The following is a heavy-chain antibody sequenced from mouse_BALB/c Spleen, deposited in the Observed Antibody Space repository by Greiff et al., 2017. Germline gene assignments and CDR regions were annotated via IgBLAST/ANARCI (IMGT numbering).Heavy chain of an antibody. Sequence: EVKLMESGGGLVQPGGSRKLSCAASGFTFSSFGMHWVRQAPEKGLEWVAYISSGSSTIYYADTVKGRFTISRDNPKNTLFLQMTSLRSEDTAMYYCARNYGSRRFAYWGQGTLVTVSA. D-gene: IGHD1-1*01. CDR3: ARNYGSRRFAY. V-gene: IGHV5-17*02. CDR2: ISSGSSTI. CDR1: GFTFSSFG. J-gene: IGHJ3*01.